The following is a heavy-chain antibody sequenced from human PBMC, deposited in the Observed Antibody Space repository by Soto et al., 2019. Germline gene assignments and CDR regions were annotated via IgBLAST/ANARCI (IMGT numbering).Heavy chain of an antibody. CDR3: ARGCIAAAGTCWFDP. D-gene: IGHD6-13*01. J-gene: IGHJ5*02. Sequence: PSQTLSLTCAISGDSVSSNSAAWNWIRQSPSRGLEWLGRTYYRSKWYNDYAVSVKSRITINPDTSNNQFSLQLNSVTPEDTSVYYFARGCIAAAGTCWFDPWGQGTLVTVSS. CDR1: GDSVSSNSAA. V-gene: IGHV6-1*01. CDR2: TYYRSKWYN.